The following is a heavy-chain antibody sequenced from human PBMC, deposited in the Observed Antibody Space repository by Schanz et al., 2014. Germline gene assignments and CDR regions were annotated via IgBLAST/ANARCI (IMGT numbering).Heavy chain of an antibody. CDR1: GFVFRTFA. Sequence: EVQLLESGGTVVQPGGSLRVSCAASGFVFRTFAMYWVRQAPGKGLEWVSAITGSGSKTYYADSVKGRFTIARDNSKNTLFLQMDSLRVEDTAVYYCARDAVTSVLTPGCYYWGQGTLVTVSS. CDR2: ITGSGSKT. D-gene: IGHD4-17*01. CDR3: ARDAVTSVLTPGCYY. J-gene: IGHJ4*02. V-gene: IGHV3-23*01.